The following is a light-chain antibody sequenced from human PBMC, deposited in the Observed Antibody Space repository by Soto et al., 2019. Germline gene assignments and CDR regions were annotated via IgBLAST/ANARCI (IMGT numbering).Light chain of an antibody. CDR1: SSDVGAYNY. CDR2: DVS. Sequence: QSVLTQPASVSASPGQSITISCTGTSSDVGAYNYVSWYQHHPGKAPKLMIHDVSNRPSGISNRFSGSKSGNTASLTISGLQADDEADYYCSSYTGGSTPYVFGTGTKVTXL. J-gene: IGLJ1*01. CDR3: SSYTGGSTPYV. V-gene: IGLV2-14*03.